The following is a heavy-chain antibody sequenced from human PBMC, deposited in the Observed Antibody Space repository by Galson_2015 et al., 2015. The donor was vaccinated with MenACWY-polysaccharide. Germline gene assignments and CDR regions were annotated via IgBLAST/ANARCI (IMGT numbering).Heavy chain of an antibody. Sequence: PALVKPTQTLTLTCTFSEFSLSTRGMRVIWIRQPPGKALEWLARIDWDDRKFYSTSLKTRPTISKDTSKNQVILTMTNMDPVDTATYYCVRSPVGSAGYLDLWGRGTLVTVSS. CDR3: VRSPVGSAGYLDL. D-gene: IGHD3-10*01. V-gene: IGHV2-70*04. CDR1: EFSLSTRGMR. J-gene: IGHJ2*01. CDR2: IDWDDRK.